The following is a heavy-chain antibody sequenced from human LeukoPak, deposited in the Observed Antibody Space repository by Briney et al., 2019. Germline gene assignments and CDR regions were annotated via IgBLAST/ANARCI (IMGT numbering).Heavy chain of an antibody. CDR1: GFTFSSYG. J-gene: IGHJ4*02. V-gene: IGHV3-30*03. Sequence: GGSLRLSCAASGFTFSSYGMHWVRQAPGKGLEWVALISYDGSNKYFADSVKGRFTISRDNSKNTLYPQMNSLRAEDTAVYYCARGPTVTTLDYWGQGTLVTVSS. CDR2: ISYDGSNK. CDR3: ARGPTVTTLDY. D-gene: IGHD4-17*01.